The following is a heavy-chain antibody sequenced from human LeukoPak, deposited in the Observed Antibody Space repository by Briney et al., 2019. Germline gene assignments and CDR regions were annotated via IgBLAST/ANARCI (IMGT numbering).Heavy chain of an antibody. J-gene: IGHJ6*02. CDR2: ISGSGDST. D-gene: IGHD6-13*01. CDR3: AKDVGSSSWYDYYYYGMDV. V-gene: IGHV3-23*01. CDR1: GFTFSSYA. Sequence: PGGSLRLSCAASGFTFSSYAMSWVRQAPGKGLEWVSIISGSGDSTYYADSVKGRFTISRDNSKNTLYLQMNSLRAEDTAVYYCAKDVGSSSWYDYYYYGMDVWGQGTTVTVSS.